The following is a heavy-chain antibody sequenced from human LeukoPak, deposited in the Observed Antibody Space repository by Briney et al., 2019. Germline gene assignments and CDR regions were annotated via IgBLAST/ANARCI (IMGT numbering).Heavy chain of an antibody. CDR2: IYYSGST. D-gene: IGHD3-22*01. J-gene: IGHJ3*02. V-gene: IGHV4-59*08. CDR1: GGSISSYY. CDR3: ARRRTYYDSGGYRASVAFDI. Sequence: PSETLSLTCTVSGGSISSYYWSWIRQPPGKGLEWIGYIYYSGSTNYNPSLKSRVTISVDTSKNQFSLKLSSVTAADTAVYYCARRRTYYDSGGYRASVAFDIWGQGTMVTVSS.